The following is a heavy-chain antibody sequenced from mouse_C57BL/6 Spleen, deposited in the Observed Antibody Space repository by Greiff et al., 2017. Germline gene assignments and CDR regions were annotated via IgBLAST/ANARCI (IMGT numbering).Heavy chain of an antibody. CDR2: IDPANGNT. J-gene: IGHJ1*03. CDR1: GFNIKNTY. CDR3: ARSGYYGSSYRWYFDV. V-gene: IGHV14-3*01. Sequence: VQLQQSVAELVRPGASVKLSCTASGFNIKNTYMHWVKQRPEQGLEWIGRIDPANGNTKYAPKFQGKAPITADPSSNTAYLQLSSLTSEDTAIYYCARSGYYGSSYRWYFDVWGTGTTVTVSS. D-gene: IGHD1-1*01.